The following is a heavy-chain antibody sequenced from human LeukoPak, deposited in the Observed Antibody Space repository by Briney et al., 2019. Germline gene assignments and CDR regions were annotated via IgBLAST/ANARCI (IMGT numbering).Heavy chain of an antibody. J-gene: IGHJ4*02. CDR3: ARDVRISGSSGTFDY. Sequence: GGSLRLSCVASGFTVSSNYMTWVRQAPGKGLEWVSVIYSGGSTYYTDSVEGRFVISRDNSRNTVFLEMNNLKVEDTAVYYCARDVRISGSSGTFDYWGQGTLDTVSS. CDR2: IYSGGST. D-gene: IGHD3-10*01. V-gene: IGHV3-66*01. CDR1: GFTVSSNY.